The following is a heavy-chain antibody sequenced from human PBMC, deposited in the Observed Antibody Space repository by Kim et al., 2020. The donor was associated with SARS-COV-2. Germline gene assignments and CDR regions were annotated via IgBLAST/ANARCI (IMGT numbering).Heavy chain of an antibody. CDR1: GFTFSSYS. CDR2: ISSSSSYI. CDR3: ARERSSSWYYDFDY. D-gene: IGHD6-13*01. V-gene: IGHV3-21*01. J-gene: IGHJ4*02. Sequence: GGSLRLSCAASGFTFSSYSMNWVRQAPGKGLEWVSSISSSSSYIYYADSVKGRFTISRDNAKNSLYLQMNSLRAEDTAVYYCARERSSSWYYDFDYWGQGTLVTVSS.